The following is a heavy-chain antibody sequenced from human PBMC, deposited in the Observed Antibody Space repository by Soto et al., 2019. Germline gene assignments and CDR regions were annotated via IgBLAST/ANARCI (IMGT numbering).Heavy chain of an antibody. CDR1: GFTFSSYE. CDR3: ARRGWVATILTIDY. D-gene: IGHD5-12*01. J-gene: IGHJ4*02. V-gene: IGHV3-48*03. CDR2: ISSSGSTI. Sequence: GGSLRLSCAASGFTFSSYEMNWVRQAPGKGLEWVSYISSSGSTIYYADSVKGRFTISRDNAKNSLYLQMNSLRAEDTAVYYCARRGWVATILTIDYWGQGTLVTVSS.